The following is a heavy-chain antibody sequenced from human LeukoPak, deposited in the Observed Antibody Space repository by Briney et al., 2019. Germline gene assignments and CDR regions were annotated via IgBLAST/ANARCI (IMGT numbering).Heavy chain of an antibody. D-gene: IGHD5-18*01. Sequence: GGSLRLSCAASGFTFSSYGMHWVRQAPGKGLEWVAVIWYDGSNKYYADSVKGRFTISRDNSKNTLYLQVNSLRAEDTAVYYCARDRGYSYGFFDYWGQGTLVTVSS. J-gene: IGHJ4*02. CDR3: ARDRGYSYGFFDY. V-gene: IGHV3-33*01. CDR2: IWYDGSNK. CDR1: GFTFSSYG.